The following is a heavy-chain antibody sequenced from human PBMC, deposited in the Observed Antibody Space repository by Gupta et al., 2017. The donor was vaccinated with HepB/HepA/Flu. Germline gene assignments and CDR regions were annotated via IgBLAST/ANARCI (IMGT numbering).Heavy chain of an antibody. J-gene: IGHJ4*02. V-gene: IGHV1-2*02. CDR3: ARAYCSSITCYDVAFDY. CDR2: INPNSGYT. D-gene: IGHD2-2*01. CDR1: GYTFSGSH. Sequence: QVQLVQSGAEVKTPGASVKVSCKASGYTFSGSHMPWDRKAPGQGLEWMGWINPNSGYTNYAPKFQGRVTMTRDTSISTAYMELSSLKSDDTAVYYCARAYCSSITCYDVAFDYWGQGALLTVSS.